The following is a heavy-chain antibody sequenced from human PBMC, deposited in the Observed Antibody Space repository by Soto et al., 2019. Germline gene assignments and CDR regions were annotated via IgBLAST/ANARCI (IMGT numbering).Heavy chain of an antibody. J-gene: IGHJ4*02. CDR3: ARVRDIVVVVAATRFDY. D-gene: IGHD2-15*01. V-gene: IGHV3-30-3*01. CDR1: GFTFSSYA. Sequence: QVQLVESGGGVVQPGRSLRLSCAASGFTFSSYAMHWVRQAPGKGLEWVAVISYDGSNKYYADSVKGRFTISRDNSKNTLYLQMNSLRPEDTAVYYCARVRDIVVVVAATRFDYWGQGTLVTVSS. CDR2: ISYDGSNK.